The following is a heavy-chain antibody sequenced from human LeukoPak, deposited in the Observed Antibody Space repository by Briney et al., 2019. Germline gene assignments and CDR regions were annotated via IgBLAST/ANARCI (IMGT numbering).Heavy chain of an antibody. CDR1: GGSISELSYY. Sequence: SETLSLTCSVSGGSISELSYYWGWVRQPPGKGLEWIGNIYYSGSTYNNPSLGSRVVISVDSSRNQFSLKLTSVTATDTAVYYCARQGVVGATGFDFWGQGILVTVSS. V-gene: IGHV4-39*01. CDR3: ARQGVVGATGFDF. CDR2: IYYSGST. D-gene: IGHD1-26*01. J-gene: IGHJ4*02.